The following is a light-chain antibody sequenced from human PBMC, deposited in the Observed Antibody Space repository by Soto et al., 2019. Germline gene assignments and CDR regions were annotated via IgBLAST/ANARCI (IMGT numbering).Light chain of an antibody. CDR2: EVS. Sequence: QSALTQPASVSGSPGQSITISCTGTSSDVGNYNYVSWYQQHPGKAPKLMIYEVSNRPSGVSNRFSGSKSGNTASLTISGLQAEDEADYYCNSYTSTSTLVVFGGGTELTVL. V-gene: IGLV2-14*01. CDR3: NSYTSTSTLVV. CDR1: SSDVGNYNY. J-gene: IGLJ2*01.